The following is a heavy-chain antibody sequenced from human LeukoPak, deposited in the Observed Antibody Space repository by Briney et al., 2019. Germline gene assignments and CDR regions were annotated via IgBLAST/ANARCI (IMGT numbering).Heavy chain of an antibody. V-gene: IGHV3-23*01. Sequence: GGSLRLSCAASGFTFSSYAMSWVRQAPGKGLEWVSAISGSGGSTYYADSVKGRFTISGDNSKNTLYLQMNSLRAEDTAVYYCAKNGNIVVVVVIFDYWGQGTLVTVSS. CDR1: GFTFSSYA. D-gene: IGHD2-15*01. CDR3: AKNGNIVVVVVIFDY. J-gene: IGHJ4*02. CDR2: ISGSGGST.